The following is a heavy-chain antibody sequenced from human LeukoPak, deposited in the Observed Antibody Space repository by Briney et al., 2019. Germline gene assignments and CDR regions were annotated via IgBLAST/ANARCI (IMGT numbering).Heavy chain of an antibody. D-gene: IGHD3-10*01. V-gene: IGHV3-23*01. J-gene: IGHJ4*02. CDR2: ISGSGGGT. CDR3: AREQNIRGVIIIVDS. CDR1: GFTFSSYT. Sequence: GGSLRLSCAASGFTFSSYTMTWVRQAPGTGLEWVSRISGSGGGTYYADSVKGRFTISRDNSKNTLYLEVNGLRADDTAIYYCAREQNIRGVIIIVDSWGQGTLVTVSS.